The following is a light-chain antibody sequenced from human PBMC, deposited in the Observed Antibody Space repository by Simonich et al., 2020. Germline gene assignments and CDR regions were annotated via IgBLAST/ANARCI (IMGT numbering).Light chain of an antibody. Sequence: DVVMTQSPLSLPVTLGQPASISCRSSQSLVHSDGNTYLNWFQQRPGQSPRRLIYKVSNRDSGVPDRFSGSGSGTDFTLKISRVEAVDVVVYYCMQGTHWPPTFGGGTKVEIK. J-gene: IGKJ4*01. CDR2: KVS. V-gene: IGKV2-30*02. CDR3: MQGTHWPPT. CDR1: QSLVHSDGNTY.